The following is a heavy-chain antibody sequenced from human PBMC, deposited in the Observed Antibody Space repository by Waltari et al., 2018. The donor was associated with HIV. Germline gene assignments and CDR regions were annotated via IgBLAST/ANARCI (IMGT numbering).Heavy chain of an antibody. CDR2: INYSGST. Sequence: QMQLQESGPGLVKPSETLSLTCAVPGGSHSSGSYYWSWTRQAPGKGLEWIGYINYSGSTNYNPSLESRVIISIDTSKNQFSLKLNSVTAADTAVYYCARGLEYDFWSNYHNTFESWGQGTLVTVSS. J-gene: IGHJ5*01. CDR1: GGSHSSGSYY. CDR3: ARGLEYDFWSNYHNTFES. V-gene: IGHV4-61*01. D-gene: IGHD3-3*01.